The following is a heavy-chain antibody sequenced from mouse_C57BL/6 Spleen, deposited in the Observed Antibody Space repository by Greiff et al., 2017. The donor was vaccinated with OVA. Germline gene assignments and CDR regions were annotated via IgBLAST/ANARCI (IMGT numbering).Heavy chain of an antibody. CDR1: GFTFSSYG. Sequence: EVKLVESGGDLVKPGGSLKLSCAASGFTFSSYGMSWVRQTPDKRLEWVATISSGGSYTYYPDSVKGRFTISRDNAKNTLYLQMSSLKSEDTAMYYCARGEGSYFDYWGQGTTLTVSS. V-gene: IGHV5-6*01. J-gene: IGHJ2*01. CDR2: ISSGGSYT. CDR3: ARGEGSYFDY.